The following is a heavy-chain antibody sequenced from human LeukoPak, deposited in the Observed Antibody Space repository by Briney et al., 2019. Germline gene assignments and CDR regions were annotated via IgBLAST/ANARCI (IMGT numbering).Heavy chain of an antibody. V-gene: IGHV3-48*01. J-gene: IGHJ4*02. CDR2: ISSSSSTI. D-gene: IGHD3-9*01. Sequence: GGSLRLSCAASGFTFSSYAMSWVRQAPGKGLEWVSYISSSSSTIYYADSVKGRFTISRDNAKNSLYLQMNSLRAEDTAVYYCARAPIDYDILTGYCDYWGQGTLVTVSS. CDR1: GFTFSSYA. CDR3: ARAPIDYDILTGYCDY.